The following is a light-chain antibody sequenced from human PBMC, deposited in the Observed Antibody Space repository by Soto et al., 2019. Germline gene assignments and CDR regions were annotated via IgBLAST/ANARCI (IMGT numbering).Light chain of an antibody. V-gene: IGKV3-20*01. CDR1: QSVSSSY. CDR3: QQYGGT. J-gene: IGKJ1*01. Sequence: EIVLTQSPGTLSLSPGERATLSCRASQSVSSSYLVWYQQKPGQAPRLLIYGASSRATGIPDRFSGSGSGTDFTLTISRLEPEDFAVYYCQQYGGTFGQGTKVEIK. CDR2: GAS.